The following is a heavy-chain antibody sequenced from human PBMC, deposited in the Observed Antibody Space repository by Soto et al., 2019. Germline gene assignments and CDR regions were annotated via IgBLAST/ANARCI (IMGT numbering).Heavy chain of an antibody. V-gene: IGHV1-69*08. CDR2: IIPIFGIA. CDR1: GGTFSRYS. CDR3: AREDRDRETGLVPAAIDGMDV. D-gene: IGHD2-2*01. Sequence: QVQLVQSGAEVKKPGSSVKVSCKASGGTFSRYSITWVRQAPGHGLEWIGRIIPIFGIASYAQKFQGRVTITADESTSTGYMELSSLRSDDTAVYYCAREDRDRETGLVPAAIDGMDVWGQGTTVTASS. J-gene: IGHJ6*02.